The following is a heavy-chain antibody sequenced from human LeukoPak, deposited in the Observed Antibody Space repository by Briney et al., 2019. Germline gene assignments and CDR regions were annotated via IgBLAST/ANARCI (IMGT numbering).Heavy chain of an antibody. Sequence: GGSLRLSCAAPRFIYSDSGMHWGRQAPGKGLEWVAFIRYDGNEKYFPESVKGQFTISRDNSKSTLDLQMNSLRGEDTGVYYCAKDGSYGPDYWGQGTLVTVSS. J-gene: IGHJ4*02. D-gene: IGHD1-26*01. CDR1: RFIYSDSG. CDR2: IRYDGNEK. CDR3: AKDGSYGPDY. V-gene: IGHV3-30*02.